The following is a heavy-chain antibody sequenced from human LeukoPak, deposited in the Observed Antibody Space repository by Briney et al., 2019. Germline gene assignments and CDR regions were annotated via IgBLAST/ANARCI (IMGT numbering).Heavy chain of an antibody. CDR3: AKDVEVVTMIVVVGHY. Sequence: GSGGSTYYADSVKGRFTISRDNSKNTLYLQMNSLRAEDTAVYYCAKDVEVVTMIVVVGHYWGQGTLVTVSS. CDR2: GSGGST. J-gene: IGHJ4*02. D-gene: IGHD3-22*01. V-gene: IGHV3-23*01.